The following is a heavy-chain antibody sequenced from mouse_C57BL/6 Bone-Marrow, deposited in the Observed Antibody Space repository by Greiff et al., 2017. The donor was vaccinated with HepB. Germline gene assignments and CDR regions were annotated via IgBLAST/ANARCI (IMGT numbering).Heavy chain of an antibody. V-gene: IGHV14-4*01. CDR1: GFNFKDYY. Sequence: VKLQQSGAELVRPGASVKLSCTASGFNFKDYYMHWVQQRPEQGLEWIGWIDRENGDTEYASNVQGKATITADTASNTTYLQLSRLTSEDTDVSGCTSITTVVGMDYWGQGTSVTVSA. J-gene: IGHJ4*01. D-gene: IGHD1-1*01. CDR3: TSITTVVGMDY. CDR2: IDRENGDT.